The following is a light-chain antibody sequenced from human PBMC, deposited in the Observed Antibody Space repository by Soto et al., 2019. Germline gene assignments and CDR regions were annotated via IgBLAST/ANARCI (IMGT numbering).Light chain of an antibody. V-gene: IGKV3-11*01. CDR3: QQCGSSPIT. CDR1: QSVSSY. Sequence: EIVLTQSPATRSLSPGERATLSCRASQSVSSYLAWYQQKPGQAHRLLIYHASNRDIGIPARFSGSGSGTDVTLTISRLETEEFAVYYCQQCGSSPITFGQGTRLEI. J-gene: IGKJ5*01. CDR2: HAS.